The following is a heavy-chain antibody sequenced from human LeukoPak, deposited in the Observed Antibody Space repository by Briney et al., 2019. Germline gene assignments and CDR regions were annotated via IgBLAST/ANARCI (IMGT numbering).Heavy chain of an antibody. V-gene: IGHV3-23*01. J-gene: IGHJ6*02. CDR3: AKLEYSSGWFNYYYYYGMDV. D-gene: IGHD6-19*01. CDR1: GFTFSSYA. CDR2: ISSSGSST. Sequence: GGSLRLSCAASGFTFSSYAMSWVRQAPGKGLEWVPAISSSGSSTYYADSVKGRFTISRDNSKNTLYLQMNSLRAEDTAVYYCAKLEYSSGWFNYYYYYGMDVWGQGTTVTVSS.